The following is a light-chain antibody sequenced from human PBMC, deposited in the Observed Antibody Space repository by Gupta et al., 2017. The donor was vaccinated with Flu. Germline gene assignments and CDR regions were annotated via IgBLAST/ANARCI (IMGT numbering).Light chain of an antibody. V-gene: IGKV1-39*01. CDR3: QQSDSNPSIT. J-gene: IGKJ5*01. Sequence: DIQMTQSPSSLSASVGDRVTITCRASQSISSYLNWYQQKPGKAPKLLIYAASSWQSGVPSRFSGSGCGTDFTLTISSRQPEDFATYYCQQSDSNPSITFGQGTRLEIK. CDR1: QSISSY. CDR2: AAS.